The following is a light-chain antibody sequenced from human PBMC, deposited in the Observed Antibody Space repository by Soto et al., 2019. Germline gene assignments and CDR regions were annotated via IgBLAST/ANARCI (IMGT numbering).Light chain of an antibody. CDR2: AAA. Sequence: DIQLTQSPSFLSASVGDRVTITCRASQAISSSLAWYQHNPGKAPKLLIYAAATLQNGVPSSFSGSGSGAEFPRTISSLQPEDFATYYCQHLNDYRYTFGQGTKVEIK. CDR3: QHLNDYRYT. J-gene: IGKJ2*01. CDR1: QAISSS. V-gene: IGKV1-9*01.